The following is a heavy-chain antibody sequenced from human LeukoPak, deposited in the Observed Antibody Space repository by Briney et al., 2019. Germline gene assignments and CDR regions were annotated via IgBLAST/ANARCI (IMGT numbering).Heavy chain of an antibody. CDR2: IYYSGST. Sequence: SETLSLTCTVSGGSISSYYWSWIRQPPGKGLQWIGYIYYSGSTNYNPSLKSRVTISVDTSKNQFSLKLSSVTAADTAVYYCARHGLSYSSSWDYWGQGTLVTVSS. CDR1: GGSISSYY. V-gene: IGHV4-59*08. CDR3: ARHGLSYSSSWDY. D-gene: IGHD6-13*01. J-gene: IGHJ4*02.